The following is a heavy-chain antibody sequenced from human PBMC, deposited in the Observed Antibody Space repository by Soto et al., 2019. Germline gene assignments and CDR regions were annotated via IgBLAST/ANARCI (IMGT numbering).Heavy chain of an antibody. CDR3: ARLSRRVAQESNYFDP. CDR1: GYTFTNYW. Sequence: GESLKISCKGSGYTFTNYWIGWVRQMPGKGLEWMGIIYPGDSDTKYNPSFQGQVTISADKSISTAYLEWSSLKASDTAIYYCARLSRRVAQESNYFDPWGQGTLVTVSS. CDR2: IYPGDSDT. J-gene: IGHJ5*02. V-gene: IGHV5-51*01. D-gene: IGHD2-8*01.